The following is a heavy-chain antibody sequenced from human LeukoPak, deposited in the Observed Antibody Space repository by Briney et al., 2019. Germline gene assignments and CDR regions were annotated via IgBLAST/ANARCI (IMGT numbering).Heavy chain of an antibody. Sequence: PSETLSLTCTVSGGSISSSSYYWGWIRQPPGKGLEWIGSIYYSGSTYYNPSLKSRVTISVDTSKNQFSLKLSSVTAADTAVYYCARGEAPADWGQGTLVTVSS. V-gene: IGHV4-39*07. CDR3: ARGEAPAD. D-gene: IGHD2-2*01. CDR2: IYYSGST. J-gene: IGHJ4*02. CDR1: GGSISSSSYY.